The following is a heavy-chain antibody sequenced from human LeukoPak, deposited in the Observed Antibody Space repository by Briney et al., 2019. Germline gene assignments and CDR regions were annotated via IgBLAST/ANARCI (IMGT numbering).Heavy chain of an antibody. CDR1: EFTFSDYY. D-gene: IGHD2-15*01. J-gene: IGHJ4*02. CDR3: ARVVVVAATLVDY. Sequence: KSGGSLRLSCVVSEFTFSDYYMSWIRQAPGKGLEWISYISGSGATIYYAASVKGRFTISRDNAKNSLYMQMNSLRAEDTAVYYCARVVVVAATLVDYWGQGTLVTVSS. CDR2: ISGSGATI. V-gene: IGHV3-11*04.